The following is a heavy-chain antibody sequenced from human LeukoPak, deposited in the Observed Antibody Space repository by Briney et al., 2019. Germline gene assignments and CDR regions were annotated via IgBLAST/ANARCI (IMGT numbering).Heavy chain of an antibody. V-gene: IGHV4-59*01. CDR1: GGSLSSYY. CDR3: ARSGTVPGYLY. D-gene: IGHD3-9*01. J-gene: IGHJ4*02. Sequence: PSETLSLTCTVSGGSLSSYYWTWIRQLPGKGLEWIGYIYYTGSTNYNPSLKSRVTMSVDTSKNQFSLNLSYVTAADTAVYYCARSGTVPGYLYWGQGALVTVSS. CDR2: IYYTGST.